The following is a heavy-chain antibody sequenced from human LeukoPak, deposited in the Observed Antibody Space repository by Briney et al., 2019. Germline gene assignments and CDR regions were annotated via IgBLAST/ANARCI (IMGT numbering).Heavy chain of an antibody. D-gene: IGHD3-10*01. CDR1: GFTFSSYW. CDR3: ARESLEAWRLDKTLWFGELSAFWFDP. CDR2: IKQDGSEK. J-gene: IGHJ5*02. V-gene: IGHV3-7*01. Sequence: GGSLRLSCAASGFTFSSYWMSWVRQAPGKGLEWVANIKQDGSEKYYVDSVKGRFTISRDNAKNSLYLQMNSLRAEDTAVYYCARESLEAWRLDKTLWFGELSAFWFDPWGQGTLVTVSS.